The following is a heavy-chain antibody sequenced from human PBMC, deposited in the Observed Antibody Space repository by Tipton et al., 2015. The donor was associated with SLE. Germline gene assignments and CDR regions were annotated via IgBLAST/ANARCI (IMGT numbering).Heavy chain of an antibody. CDR2: INHSGST. D-gene: IGHD6-6*01. J-gene: IGHJ4*02. CDR1: GGSFSGYY. CDR3: AGGLKYSSSSGPKFDY. V-gene: IGHV4-34*01. Sequence: AGLVKPSETLSLTCAVYGGSFSGYYWSWIRQPPGKGLEWIGEINHSGSTNYNPALKSRVTISVDTSKNQFSLKLSSVTAADTAVYYCAGGLKYSSSSGPKFDYWGQGTLVTVSS.